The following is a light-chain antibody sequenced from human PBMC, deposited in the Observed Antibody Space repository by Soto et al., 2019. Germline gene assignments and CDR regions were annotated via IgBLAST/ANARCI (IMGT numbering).Light chain of an antibody. CDR1: QSVRSS. CDR2: GAS. Sequence: EIVLTQSPGTLSLSPGERATLFCRASQSVRSSLAWYQQKPGQAPRLLIYGASTRASGVPVRFSGSGSGTEFTLTISSLQSEDFAVYYCQQYDKWPLYTFGQGTKVDIK. J-gene: IGKJ2*01. CDR3: QQYDKWPLYT. V-gene: IGKV3-15*01.